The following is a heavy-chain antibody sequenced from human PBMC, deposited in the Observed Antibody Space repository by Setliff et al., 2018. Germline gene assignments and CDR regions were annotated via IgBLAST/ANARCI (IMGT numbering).Heavy chain of an antibody. V-gene: IGHV1-2*02. CDR1: GDSFSNYA. Sequence: ASVKVSCKASGDSFSNYAISWVRQAPGQGLEWMGGIIPNSGGTNYAPKFQGRVTMTRDTSISTVYMEVSRLRSDDTAVYFCARDGDILTTYYIYYYYMDVWGKGTTVTVSS. CDR2: IIPNSGGT. J-gene: IGHJ6*03. CDR3: ARDGDILTTYYIYYYYMDV. D-gene: IGHD3-9*01.